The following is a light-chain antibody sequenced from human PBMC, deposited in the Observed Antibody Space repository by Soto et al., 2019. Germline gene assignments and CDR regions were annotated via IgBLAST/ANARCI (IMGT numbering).Light chain of an antibody. CDR2: AAS. J-gene: IGKJ3*01. CDR1: QGINIF. V-gene: IGKV1-9*01. CDR3: QHSYTKRIT. Sequence: DIQLTQSPSFLSASVGDRVTITCRASQGINIFLAWFQQKPGKAPNLLISAASTLQSGVPSRFSGSGSETEFTLTITSLQPEDFATYFCQHSYTKRITFGPGTKVDI.